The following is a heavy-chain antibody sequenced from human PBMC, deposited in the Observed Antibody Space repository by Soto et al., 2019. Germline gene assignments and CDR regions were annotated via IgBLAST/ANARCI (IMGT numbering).Heavy chain of an antibody. D-gene: IGHD5-18*01. CDR1: GGSISSGGYS. J-gene: IGHJ4*02. V-gene: IGHV4-30-2*01. Sequence: QLQLQESGSGLVKPSQTLSLTCAVSGGSISSGGYSWSWIRQPPGKGLEWIGYIYHSGSTYYNPSLKRRVTISVDRSKNQLSLKLSSVTAADTAVYYCARADTAMATGFDYWGQGPLVTVSS. CDR2: IYHSGST. CDR3: ARADTAMATGFDY.